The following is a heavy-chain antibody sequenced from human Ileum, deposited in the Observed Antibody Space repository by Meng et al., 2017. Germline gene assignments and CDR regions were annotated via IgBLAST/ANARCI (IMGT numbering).Heavy chain of an antibody. Sequence: GGPLRLSCAASGFTFSNYWMSWVRQAPGKGLEWVANIKGDGSEKFYVDSVKGRFTISRDNAKSSLDLQMNGLRADDTAVYYCASGSGWSFNYWGQGTLVTVSS. J-gene: IGHJ4*02. CDR3: ASGSGWSFNY. CDR2: IKGDGSEK. CDR1: GFTFSNYW. V-gene: IGHV3-7*01. D-gene: IGHD6-19*01.